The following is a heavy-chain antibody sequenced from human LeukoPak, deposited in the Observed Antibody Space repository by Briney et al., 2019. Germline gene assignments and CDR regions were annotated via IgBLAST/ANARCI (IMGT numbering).Heavy chain of an antibody. CDR3: AKLLGTATTYDS. Sequence: PGGSLRLSCAASGFTLSNFWINWVRLAPGKGLEWVASINPDGSQKLYVDSVKGRFTISRDNTKSSLYLQMNSLGAEDTAMYYCAKLLGTATTYDSWGQGTRVTVSS. CDR2: INPDGSQK. J-gene: IGHJ4*02. D-gene: IGHD5-24*01. V-gene: IGHV3-7*01. CDR1: GFTLSNFW.